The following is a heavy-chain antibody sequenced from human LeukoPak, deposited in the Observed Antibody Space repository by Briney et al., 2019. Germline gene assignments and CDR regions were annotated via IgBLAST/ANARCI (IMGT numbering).Heavy chain of an antibody. CDR1: GGSFSGYY. Sequence: SETLSLTCAVYGGSFSGYYWSWIRQPPGKGLEWIGEINHSGSTNYNPSLKSRVTISVDTSKNQFSLKLSSVTAADTAVYYCARPGYSYGYKYWGQETLVTVSS. J-gene: IGHJ4*02. V-gene: IGHV4-34*01. CDR3: ARPGYSYGYKY. D-gene: IGHD5-18*01. CDR2: INHSGST.